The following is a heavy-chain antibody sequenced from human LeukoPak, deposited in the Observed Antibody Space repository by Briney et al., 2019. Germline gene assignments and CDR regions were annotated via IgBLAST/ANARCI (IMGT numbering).Heavy chain of an antibody. CDR3: RLLGTPSLSPLRETQLARVSGSESWRHFGGSASAPTPGKSDS. Sequence: GASVKVSCKASGYTFTGYYMHWVRQAPGQGLEWMGWINPNSGGTNYAQKFQGRVTMTRDTSISTAYMELSRLRSDDTAVYYSRLLGTPSLSPLRETQLARVSGSESWRHFGGSASAPTPGKSDS. CDR1: GYTFTGYY. D-gene: IGHD3-3*01. J-gene: IGHJ5*01. V-gene: IGHV1-2*02. CDR2: INPNSGGT.